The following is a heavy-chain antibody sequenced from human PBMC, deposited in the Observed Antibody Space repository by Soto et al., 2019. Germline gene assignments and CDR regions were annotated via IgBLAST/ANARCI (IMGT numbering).Heavy chain of an antibody. D-gene: IGHD6-13*01. CDR1: GFTFSSYG. CDR3: ARDRGAAAGTRYYYGMDV. Sequence: QVQLVESGGGVVQPGRSLRLSCAASGFTFSSYGMHWVRQAPGKGLEWVAVIWYDGTNKYYADSVKGRFTTSRDNSKNTLSLPMNRLRAEDTAVYYCARDRGAAAGTRYYYGMDVWGQGTTVTVSS. J-gene: IGHJ6*02. V-gene: IGHV3-33*01. CDR2: IWYDGTNK.